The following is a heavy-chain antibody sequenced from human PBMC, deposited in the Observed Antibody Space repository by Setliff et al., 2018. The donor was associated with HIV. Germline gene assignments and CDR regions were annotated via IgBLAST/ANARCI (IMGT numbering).Heavy chain of an antibody. V-gene: IGHV4-59*01. CDR1: GDSFNNYL. J-gene: IGHJ2*01. CDR2: FHYRGSP. D-gene: IGHD6-6*01. Sequence: SETLSLTCTVSGDSFNNYLWSWIRQPPGEGLQFLGFFHYRGSPIYNPSLKSRVKISVDTSKNQFSLNLTSVTAADTAVYYCARSVARDYWYFGHWGRGTLVTVSS. CDR3: ARSVARDYWYFGH.